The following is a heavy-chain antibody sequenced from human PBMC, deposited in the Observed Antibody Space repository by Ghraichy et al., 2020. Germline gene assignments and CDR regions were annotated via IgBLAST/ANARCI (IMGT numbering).Heavy chain of an antibody. CDR3: ARGALGYCSGGSCYSGAS. CDR2: IIPIFGTA. J-gene: IGHJ5*02. D-gene: IGHD2-15*01. Sequence: SVKVSCKASGGTFSSYAISWVRQAPGQGLEWMGGIIPIFGTANYAQKFQGRVTITADESTSTAYMELSSLRSEDTAVYYCARGALGYCSGGSCYSGASWGQGTLVTVSS. CDR1: GGTFSSYA. V-gene: IGHV1-69*13.